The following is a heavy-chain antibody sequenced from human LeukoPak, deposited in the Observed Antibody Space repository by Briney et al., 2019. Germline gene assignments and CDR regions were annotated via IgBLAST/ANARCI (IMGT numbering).Heavy chain of an antibody. Sequence: PGGSLRLSCAASGFTFSSYEMDWVRQAPGKGREWVLYISSSGSTIYYADSVKGRFTISRDNAKNSLYLQMNSLRAEDTSVYYCAREHPVGYSGGYYWPGHFHHWGQGTLVTVSS. D-gene: IGHD1-26*01. CDR2: ISSSGSTI. J-gene: IGHJ1*01. CDR1: GFTFSSYE. V-gene: IGHV3-48*03. CDR3: AREHPVGYSGGYYWPGHFHH.